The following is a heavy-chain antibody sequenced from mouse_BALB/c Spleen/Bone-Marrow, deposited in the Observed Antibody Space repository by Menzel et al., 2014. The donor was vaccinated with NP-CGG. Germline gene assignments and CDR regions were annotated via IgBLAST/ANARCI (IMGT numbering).Heavy chain of an antibody. CDR3: ARSGSSSGYFDY. J-gene: IGHJ2*01. Sequence: EVQLVESGGGLVQPGGSRKLSCAASGFTFSSFGMHWVRQAPEKGLEWVAYISSGSSTVYYADKVMGRFTISRDNPKNTLFLQMTSLRSEDTAMYYCARSGSSSGYFDYLGQGSTLTVSS. CDR2: ISSGSSTV. V-gene: IGHV5-17*02. CDR1: GFTFSSFG. D-gene: IGHD1-1*01.